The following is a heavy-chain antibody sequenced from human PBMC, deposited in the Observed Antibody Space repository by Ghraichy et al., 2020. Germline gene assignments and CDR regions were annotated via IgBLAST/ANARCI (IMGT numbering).Heavy chain of an antibody. J-gene: IGHJ4*02. Sequence: GESLNISCAASGFTFSNYAMSWVRQAPGKGLEWISVISSSGGRTNYAGSVKGRFTISRDNSKNTLFLQMNSLRAEDTAIYYCAPDCGGDCSYSYYFDYWGQGTLVTVSS. V-gene: IGHV3-23*01. CDR2: ISSSGGRT. CDR1: GFTFSNYA. D-gene: IGHD2-21*01. CDR3: APDCGGDCSYSYYFDY.